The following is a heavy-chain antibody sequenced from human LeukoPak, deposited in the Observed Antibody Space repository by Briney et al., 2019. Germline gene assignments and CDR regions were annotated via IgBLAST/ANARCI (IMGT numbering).Heavy chain of an antibody. D-gene: IGHD4-17*01. J-gene: IGHJ4*02. CDR3: ARLVYGDYVFGDY. Sequence: SETLSLTCTVPGGSISSSSYYWGWIRQPPGKGLEWIGSIYYSGSTYYNPSLKSRVTISVDTSKNQFSLKLSSVTAADTAAYYCARLVYGDYVFGDYWGQGTLVTVSS. CDR2: IYYSGST. CDR1: GGSISSSSYY. V-gene: IGHV4-39*01.